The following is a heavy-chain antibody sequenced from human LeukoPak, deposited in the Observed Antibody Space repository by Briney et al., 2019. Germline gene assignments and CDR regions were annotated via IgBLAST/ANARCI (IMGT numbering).Heavy chain of an antibody. CDR3: ARSRDGYNYIPDY. D-gene: IGHD5-24*01. V-gene: IGHV3-23*01. CDR1: GFTFSSYA. Sequence: GGSLRLSCAASGFTFSSYAMSWVRQAPGKGLEWVSGISDSGGRTYYADSVKGRFTISRDNSENTLYLRMNSLRADDTAVYYCARSRDGYNYIPDYWGQGTLVTVAS. J-gene: IGHJ4*02. CDR2: ISDSGGRT.